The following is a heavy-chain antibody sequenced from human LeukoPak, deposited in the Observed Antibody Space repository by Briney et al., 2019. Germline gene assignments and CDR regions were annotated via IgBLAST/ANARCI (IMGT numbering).Heavy chain of an antibody. CDR2: ISSSSSTI. CDR3: ARDWNYGGY. Sequence: GGSLRLSCAASGFTFSSYSMNWVRQAPGKGLEWVSYISSSSSTIYYADSVKGRFTISRDNAKNSLYLQMNSLRAEDTAVYYCARDWNYGGYWGQGTLVTVSS. CDR1: GFTFSSYS. J-gene: IGHJ4*02. D-gene: IGHD1-7*01. V-gene: IGHV3-48*01.